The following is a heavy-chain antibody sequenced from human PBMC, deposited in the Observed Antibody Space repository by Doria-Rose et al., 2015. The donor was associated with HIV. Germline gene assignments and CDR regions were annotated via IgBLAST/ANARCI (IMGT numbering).Heavy chain of an antibody. CDR1: GYTFTRYA. CDR3: AKDRFRVVQAATTRDF. Sequence: QVQLVQSGAEVKKPGASVRVSCKASGYTFTRYAMHWVRQAPGQRPEWMGWINVDNGNTEDSQTFQGRLTITMDTAASTAYMELSSLTSDDTAVDYCAKDRFRVVQAATTRDFWGQGTLVTVSS. V-gene: IGHV1-3*01. CDR2: INVDNGNT. D-gene: IGHD2-2*01. J-gene: IGHJ4*02.